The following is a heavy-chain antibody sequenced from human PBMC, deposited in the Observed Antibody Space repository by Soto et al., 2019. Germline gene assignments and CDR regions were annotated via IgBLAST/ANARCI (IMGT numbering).Heavy chain of an antibody. CDR2: ISGSGGST. CDR3: ANIAMVRGVINWFDP. CDR1: GFTFSSYA. V-gene: IGHV3-23*01. J-gene: IGHJ5*02. D-gene: IGHD3-10*01. Sequence: GGSLRLSCAASGFTFSSYAMSWVRQAPGKGLEWVSAISGSGGSTYYADSVKGRFTISRDNSKNTLYLQMNSLRAEDTAVYYCANIAMVRGVINWFDPWGQGTLVTVSS.